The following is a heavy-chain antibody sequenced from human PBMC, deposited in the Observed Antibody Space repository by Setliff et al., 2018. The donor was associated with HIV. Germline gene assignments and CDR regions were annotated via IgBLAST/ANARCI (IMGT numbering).Heavy chain of an antibody. CDR1: GGSFSSYA. CDR2: IIPIFGTA. D-gene: IGHD3-9*01. Sequence: SVKVSCKASGGSFSSYAISWVRQATGQGLEWMGGIIPIFGTADYAQMFQGRVTITADESTSTAYMELSSLRSEDTAIYYCARAGRPYDILTGYYSWYFDYWGQGTLVTVSS. J-gene: IGHJ4*02. V-gene: IGHV1-69*13. CDR3: ARAGRPYDILTGYYSWYFDY.